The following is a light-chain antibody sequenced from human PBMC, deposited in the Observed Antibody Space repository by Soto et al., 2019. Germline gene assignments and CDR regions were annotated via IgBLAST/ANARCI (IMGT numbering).Light chain of an antibody. CDR2: GAS. CDR1: QSVSNN. Sequence: EIVMTQSPATLSVSPGERATLSCRASQSVSNNLAWFQQKPGQAPRLLIYGASTRATGIPDRFSGSGSGTEFTLTLRSLQSEEFAVYYCQQYHDWWTFGQGTKVEIK. CDR3: QQYHDWWT. J-gene: IGKJ1*01. V-gene: IGKV3-15*01.